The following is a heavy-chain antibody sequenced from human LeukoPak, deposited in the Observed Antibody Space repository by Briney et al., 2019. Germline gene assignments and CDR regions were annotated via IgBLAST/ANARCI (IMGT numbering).Heavy chain of an antibody. V-gene: IGHV1-18*01. CDR2: ISVYNGNT. J-gene: IGHJ6*03. Sequence: ASVKVSCKASGYTFTSYGISWVRQAPGQGLEWMGWISVYNGNTNYAQKLQGRVTMTTDTSTSTAYMELRSLRSDDTAVYYCARDHAGNYYGSGSYYMIRARPMDVWGKGTTVTISS. D-gene: IGHD3-10*01. CDR3: ARDHAGNYYGSGSYYMIRARPMDV. CDR1: GYTFTSYG.